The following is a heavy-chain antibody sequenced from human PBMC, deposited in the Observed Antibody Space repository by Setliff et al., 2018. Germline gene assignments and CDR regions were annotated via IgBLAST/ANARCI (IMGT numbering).Heavy chain of an antibody. Sequence: SVKVSCKASGDTFSTYALSWVRQAPGQGLEWMGRIIPVFGTAKYSQEFQGRVTISADESTRTAYLDLRSLRFEDTAVYYCARDTRDKYDTSGYYLSLDSWGQGTLVTVSS. CDR1: GDTFSTYA. CDR2: IIPVFGTA. CDR3: ARDTRDKYDTSGYYLSLDS. D-gene: IGHD3-22*01. V-gene: IGHV1-69*13. J-gene: IGHJ4*02.